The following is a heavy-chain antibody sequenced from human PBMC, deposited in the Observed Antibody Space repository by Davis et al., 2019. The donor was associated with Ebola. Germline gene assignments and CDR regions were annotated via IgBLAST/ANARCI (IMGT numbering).Heavy chain of an antibody. D-gene: IGHD6-13*01. J-gene: IGHJ5*02. Sequence: GESLKISCAASGFTFSRYWMHWVRQAPGKGLVWVSRISTDVSSTSYADSVKGRFTISRDSAKNTLYLQMNSLRAEDTAVYYCARDRYSSSWLQGFDPWGQGTLVTVSS. V-gene: IGHV3-74*01. CDR2: ISTDVSST. CDR3: ARDRYSSSWLQGFDP. CDR1: GFTFSRYW.